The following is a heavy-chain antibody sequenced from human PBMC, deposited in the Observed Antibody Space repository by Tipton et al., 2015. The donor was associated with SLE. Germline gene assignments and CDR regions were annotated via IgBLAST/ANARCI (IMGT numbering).Heavy chain of an antibody. D-gene: IGHD3-16*01. CDR3: ASLGAPGCGDPNDYYYYGMDV. J-gene: IGHJ6*02. CDR1: GFTLNDYA. Sequence: SLRLSCAASGFTLNDYAMHWVRQAPGKGLEWVSVIYGGGSTYYADSVKGRFTISRDNSKNTLYLQMNSLRVDDTAVYYCASLGAPGCGDPNDYYYYGMDVWGQGTTVSVSS. CDR2: IYGGGST. V-gene: IGHV3-53*05.